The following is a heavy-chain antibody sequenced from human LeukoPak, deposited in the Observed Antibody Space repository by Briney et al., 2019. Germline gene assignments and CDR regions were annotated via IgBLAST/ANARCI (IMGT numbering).Heavy chain of an antibody. V-gene: IGHV3-21*01. CDR3: ARDVSDTPWNFYYYYYMDV. Sequence: GGSLRLSCAASGFTFSSYSMNWVRQAPGMGLEWVSSISSSSSYIYYADSVKGRFTISRDNAKNSLYLQMNSLRAEDTAVYYCARDVSDTPWNFYYYYYMDVWGKGTTVTISS. CDR2: ISSSSSYI. D-gene: IGHD1-7*01. CDR1: GFTFSSYS. J-gene: IGHJ6*03.